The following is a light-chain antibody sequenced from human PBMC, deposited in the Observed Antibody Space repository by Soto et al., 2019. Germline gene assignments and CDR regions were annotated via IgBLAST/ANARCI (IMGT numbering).Light chain of an antibody. CDR3: QQYDTLPLT. CDR1: QDIIYY. CDR2: DAS. V-gene: IGKV1-33*01. J-gene: IGKJ4*01. Sequence: DIQVTQSPSSLSASVGDRVTISCQASQDIIYYLSWYQQKPGKAPKLLIYDASKLRTGVPSRFSGSGSGTDFTFTISSLQPEDIATYYCQQYDTLPLTFGGGTKVDIK.